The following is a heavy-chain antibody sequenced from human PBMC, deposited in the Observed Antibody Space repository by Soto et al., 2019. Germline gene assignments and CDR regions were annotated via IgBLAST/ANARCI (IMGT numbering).Heavy chain of an antibody. CDR1: VFTVSSNY. D-gene: IGHD6-25*01. CDR2: IYSGGST. V-gene: IGHV3-53*01. Sequence: GSLRLSCASSVFTVSSNYMSWVRQAPGKGLEGVSVIYSGGSTYYADSVKGRFTISRDNSKNTLYLQMNSLRAEDTAVYYCARDPARRHIHFGYWGQGTLVIVSS. J-gene: IGHJ4*02. CDR3: ARDPARRHIHFGY.